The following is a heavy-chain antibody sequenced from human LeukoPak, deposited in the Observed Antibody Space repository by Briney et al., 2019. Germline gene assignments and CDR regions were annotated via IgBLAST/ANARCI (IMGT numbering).Heavy chain of an antibody. CDR3: ARRRYGSGSYYRYYYYYMDV. D-gene: IGHD3-10*01. V-gene: IGHV4-34*01. CDR1: GGSFSDYY. Sequence: SETLSLTCAVYGGSFSDYYWSWIRQPPGKGLEWIGDTYDSGSTNYNSSLKSRVTISADTSKNQFSLKLSSVTAADTAVYYCARRRYGSGSYYRYYYYYMDVWGKGTTVTISS. J-gene: IGHJ6*03. CDR2: TYDSGST.